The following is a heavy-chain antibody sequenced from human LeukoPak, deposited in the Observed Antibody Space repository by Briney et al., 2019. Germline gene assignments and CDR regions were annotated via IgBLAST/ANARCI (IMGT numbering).Heavy chain of an antibody. V-gene: IGHV3-53*04. D-gene: IGHD3-10*01. CDR1: GFIVSSNY. CDR2: IYSGGST. J-gene: IGHJ5*02. Sequence: PGGSLRPSCATSGFIVSSNYLSWVRQAPGKGLEWVSVIYSGGSTYYADSVKGRFTISRHSSKNTLYLQMNSLRAEDTAVYYCARVDGSGSTNWFDPWGQGTLVTVSS. CDR3: ARVDGSGSTNWFDP.